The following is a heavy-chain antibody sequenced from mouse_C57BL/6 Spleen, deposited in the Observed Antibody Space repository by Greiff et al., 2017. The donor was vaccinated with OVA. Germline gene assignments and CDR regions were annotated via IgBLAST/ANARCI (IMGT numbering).Heavy chain of an antibody. CDR2: ISDGGSYT. Sequence: EVMLVESGGGLVKPGGSLKLSCAASGFTFSSYAMSWVRQTPEKRLEWVATISDGGSYTYYPDNVKGRFTISRDNAKNNLYLQMSHLKSEDTAMYYCARDNYGSSSYAMDDWGKGTSVTVSS. CDR1: GFTFSSYA. CDR3: ARDNYGSSSYAMDD. J-gene: IGHJ4*01. V-gene: IGHV5-4*01. D-gene: IGHD1-1*01.